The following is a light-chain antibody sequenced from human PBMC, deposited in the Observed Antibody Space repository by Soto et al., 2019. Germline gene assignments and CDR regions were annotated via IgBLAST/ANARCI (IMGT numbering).Light chain of an antibody. J-gene: IGKJ4*01. Sequence: EIVMTQSPATLSVYPGETATLSCRASQSLTSYLAWYQQKPDQAPRLLIYGISTRATDIPARFSGSGSGTEFTLTISSLQSEDFAVYYCQQYNSWPLTFGGGTKVDIK. CDR2: GIS. CDR1: QSLTSY. V-gene: IGKV3-15*01. CDR3: QQYNSWPLT.